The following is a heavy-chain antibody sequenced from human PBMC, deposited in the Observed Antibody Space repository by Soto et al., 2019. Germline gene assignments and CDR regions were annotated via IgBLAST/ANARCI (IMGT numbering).Heavy chain of an antibody. D-gene: IGHD6-13*01. J-gene: IGHJ6*03. CDR3: ARGSSWYRLYYYYYMDV. Sequence: ASVKVSCTASGYTFTSYGISWVRQAPGQGLEWMGWISAYNGNTNYAQKLQGRVTMTTDTSTSTAYMELRSLRSDDTAVYYCARGSSWYRLYYYYYMDVWGKGTTVTVSS. CDR2: ISAYNGNT. V-gene: IGHV1-18*01. CDR1: GYTFTSYG.